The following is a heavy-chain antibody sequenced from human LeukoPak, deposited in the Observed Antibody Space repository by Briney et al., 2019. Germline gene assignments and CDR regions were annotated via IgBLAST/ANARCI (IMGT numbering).Heavy chain of an antibody. D-gene: IGHD4-17*01. CDR2: ISGSGGST. CDR3: AKGGDYVGYYYYYGMDV. Sequence: TGGSLRLSCAASGFTFSSYAMSWVRQAPGKGLEWVSAISGSGGSTYYADSVKGRFTISRDNSKNTLYLQMNSLRAEDTAVYYCAKGGDYVGYYYYYGMDVWGQGTTVTVSS. J-gene: IGHJ6*02. CDR1: GFTFSSYA. V-gene: IGHV3-23*01.